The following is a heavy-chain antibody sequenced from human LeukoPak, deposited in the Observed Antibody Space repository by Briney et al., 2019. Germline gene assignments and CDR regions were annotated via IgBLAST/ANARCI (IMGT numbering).Heavy chain of an antibody. CDR1: GFTFRTYS. J-gene: IGHJ4*02. V-gene: IGHV3-48*04. Sequence: GGSLRLSCAASGFTFRTYSIHWVRQAPGKGLEWVSYISSSSSTIYYADSVKGRFTISRDNAKNSLYLQMNSLRAEDTAVYYCAKGLRYYYDSSGLDYWGQGTLVTVSS. D-gene: IGHD3-22*01. CDR2: ISSSSSTI. CDR3: AKGLRYYYDSSGLDY.